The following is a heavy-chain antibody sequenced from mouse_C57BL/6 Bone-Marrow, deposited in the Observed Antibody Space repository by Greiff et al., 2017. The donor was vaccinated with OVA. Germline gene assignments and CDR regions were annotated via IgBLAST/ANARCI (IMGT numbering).Heavy chain of an antibody. Sequence: EVQLQQSGPGLVKPSQSLSLTCSVTGYSITSGYYWNWIRQFPGNKLAWMGYISYDGSNNYNPSLKNRISITRDTSKNQFFLKLNSVTTEDTATYYCARAYYSNLYYAMDYWGQGTSVTVSS. D-gene: IGHD2-5*01. V-gene: IGHV3-6*01. CDR1: GYSITSGYY. CDR3: ARAYYSNLYYAMDY. J-gene: IGHJ4*01. CDR2: ISYDGSN.